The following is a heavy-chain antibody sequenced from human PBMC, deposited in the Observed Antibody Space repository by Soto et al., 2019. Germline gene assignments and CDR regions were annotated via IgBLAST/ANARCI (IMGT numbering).Heavy chain of an antibody. D-gene: IGHD2-8*01. CDR2: VYSTGST. J-gene: IGHJ4*02. Sequence: PSETLFLTYSVSGDSITTNGYYWGWIRQPPGKGLQWIGNVYSTGSTFSHPSLTSRVFISVDTSKNKFSLRLTSVTAADTAAYYCARSHYTYGLLIDYWGPGIMVTVSS. V-gene: IGHV4-39*01. CDR1: GDSITTNGYY. CDR3: ARSHYTYGLLIDY.